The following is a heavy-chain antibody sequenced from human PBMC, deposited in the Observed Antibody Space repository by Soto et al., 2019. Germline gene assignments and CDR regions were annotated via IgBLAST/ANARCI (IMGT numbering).Heavy chain of an antibody. J-gene: IGHJ6*02. CDR1: GFTFSSYG. CDR3: VKDGSSGWPYYYGMEV. D-gene: IGHD6-19*01. V-gene: IGHV3-30*18. CDR2: ISYDGSNK. Sequence: QVQLVESGGGVVQPGRSLRLSCAASGFTFSSYGMHWVRQAPGKGLEWVAVISYDGSNKYYADSVKGRFTISRDNSKNTLYLQMISLRAEDTAVYYCVKDGSSGWPYYYGMEVWGQGTTVTVSS.